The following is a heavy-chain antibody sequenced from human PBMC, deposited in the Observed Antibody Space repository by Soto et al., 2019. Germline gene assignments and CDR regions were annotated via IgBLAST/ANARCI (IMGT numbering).Heavy chain of an antibody. D-gene: IGHD6-13*01. CDR1: GGSISSGGYY. CDR3: ARGPGQQLYGAWFDP. CDR2: IYYSGST. Sequence: PSETLSLTCTVSGGSISSGGYYWSWIRQHPGKGLEWIGYIYYSGSTYYNPSLKSRVTISVDTSKNQFSLKLSSVTAADTAVYYCARGPGQQLYGAWFDPWGQGTLVTVSS. V-gene: IGHV4-31*03. J-gene: IGHJ5*02.